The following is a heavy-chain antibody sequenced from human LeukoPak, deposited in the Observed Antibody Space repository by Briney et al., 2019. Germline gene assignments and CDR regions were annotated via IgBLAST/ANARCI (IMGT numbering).Heavy chain of an antibody. CDR2: ISDDSGTS. CDR3: AKDKGVTSTLFDY. V-gene: IGHV3-23*01. J-gene: IGHJ4*02. Sequence: PGGSLRLSCAASGFTFSSYAMSWVRQAPGKGLEWVSVISDDSGTSYYADSVKGRFTISRDNSKNTLYLQMNSLRAEDSALYYCAKDKGVTSTLFDYWGQGTLVTVSS. CDR1: GFTFSSYA. D-gene: IGHD2-8*01.